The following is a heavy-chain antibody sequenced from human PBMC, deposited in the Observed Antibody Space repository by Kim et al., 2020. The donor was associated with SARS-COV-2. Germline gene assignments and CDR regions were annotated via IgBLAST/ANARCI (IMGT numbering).Heavy chain of an antibody. D-gene: IGHD3-10*01. J-gene: IGHJ4*02. Sequence: KGRFTISRDYAKNSLYLQMNSLRAEDTAVYYCARVLQFTVRGVITYYFYYWGQGTLVTVSS. CDR3: ARVLQFTVRGVITYYFYY. V-gene: IGHV3-11*06.